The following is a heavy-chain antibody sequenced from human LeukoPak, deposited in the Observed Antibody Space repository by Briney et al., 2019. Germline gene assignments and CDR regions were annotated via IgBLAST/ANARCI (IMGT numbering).Heavy chain of an antibody. CDR1: GFTFSDYY. J-gene: IGHJ4*02. CDR3: ARTPIYYFDNSGYYN. D-gene: IGHD3-22*01. CDR2: INHSGST. V-gene: IGHV4-34*01. Sequence: KPGGSLRLSCAASGFTFSDYYMSWIRQPPGKGLEWIGEINHSGSTNYNPSLKSRVTMSVDTSKKQFSLRLSSVTAADTAVYYCARTPIYYFDNSGYYNWGQGTLVTVSS.